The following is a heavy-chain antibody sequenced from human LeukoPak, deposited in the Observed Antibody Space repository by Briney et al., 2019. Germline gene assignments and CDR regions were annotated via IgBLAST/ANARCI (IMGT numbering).Heavy chain of an antibody. V-gene: IGHV3-30-3*01. CDR2: ISYDGSNK. CDR1: GFTFSSYA. J-gene: IGHJ4*02. D-gene: IGHD3-3*01. CDR3: ARGITIFGVVIMAY. Sequence: GGSLRLSCAASGFTFSSYAMHWVRQAPGKGLEWVAVISYDGSNKYYADSVKGRFTISRDNSKNTLYLQMNSLRAEDTAVYYCARGITIFGVVIMAYWGQGTLVTVSS.